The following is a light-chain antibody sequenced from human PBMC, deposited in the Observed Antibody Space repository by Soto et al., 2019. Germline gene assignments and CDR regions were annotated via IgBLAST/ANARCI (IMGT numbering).Light chain of an antibody. CDR1: SSNIGAGYD. CDR2: GNI. J-gene: IGLJ1*01. V-gene: IGLV1-40*01. CDR3: QSYDRSVSGSVV. Sequence: QSVLTQPPSVSGAPGQRVTISCTGSSSNIGAGYDVHWYQQLPGRAPKLLIFGNINRPSGVPDRFSGSESGTSASLAITGLQAEDEADYYCQSYDRSVSGSVVFGTGTKLTVL.